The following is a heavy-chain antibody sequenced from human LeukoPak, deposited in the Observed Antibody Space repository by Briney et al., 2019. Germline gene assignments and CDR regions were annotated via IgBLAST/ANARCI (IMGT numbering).Heavy chain of an antibody. J-gene: IGHJ4*02. D-gene: IGHD3-10*01. Sequence: SETLPLTCTVSGGSISSYYWSWIRQPPGKGLEWIGDIYYSGSTNYNPSLKSRVTISLDTSKKQFSLKLSSVTAADTAVYYCARVGTYGSGSYLSWLDYWGQGTLVTVSS. CDR3: ARVGTYGSGSYLSWLDY. CDR2: IYYSGST. V-gene: IGHV4-59*01. CDR1: GGSISSYY.